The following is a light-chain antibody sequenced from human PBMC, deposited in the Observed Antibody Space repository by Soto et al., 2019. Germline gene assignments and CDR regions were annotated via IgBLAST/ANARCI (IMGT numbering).Light chain of an antibody. Sequence: QSALTQPASVSASPGQSITIPCTGTSSDVGSYNLVSWFQQHPGKVPKLLIYEGTERPSGLSDRFSGSKSGTTASLTISGLQAEDEAHYYCYSCAGENLYVFGTGTKVTVL. V-gene: IGLV2-23*01. CDR1: SSDVGSYNL. J-gene: IGLJ1*01. CDR3: YSCAGENLYV. CDR2: EGT.